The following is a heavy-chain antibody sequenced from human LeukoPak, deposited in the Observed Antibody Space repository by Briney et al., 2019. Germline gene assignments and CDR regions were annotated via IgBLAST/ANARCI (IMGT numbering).Heavy chain of an antibody. CDR2: ISYDGSNK. D-gene: IGHD3-22*01. V-gene: IGHV3-30-3*01. CDR1: GFTFSSYA. Sequence: GRSLRLSCAASGFTFSSYAMHWVRQAPGKGLEWVAVISYDGSNKYYADSVKGRFTISRDNSKNTLYLQMNSLRAEDTAVYYCARDSYDSSGYQFDYWGQGTLVTVSS. J-gene: IGHJ4*02. CDR3: ARDSYDSSGYQFDY.